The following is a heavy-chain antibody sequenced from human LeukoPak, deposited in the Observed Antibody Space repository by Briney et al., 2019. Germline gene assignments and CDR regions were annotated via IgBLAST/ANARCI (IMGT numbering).Heavy chain of an antibody. CDR3: AKEGRSLQTY. Sequence: GGSLRLSCAASGFMFSSNWMSWVRLAPGKGLEWVANIKEDGTETYYVDSVKGRFTISRDNAKNSMYLQMNSLRVEDTAVYYCAKEGRSLQTYWGQGTLVTVSS. CDR2: IKEDGTET. J-gene: IGHJ4*02. V-gene: IGHV3-7*03. CDR1: GFMFSSNW. D-gene: IGHD5-24*01.